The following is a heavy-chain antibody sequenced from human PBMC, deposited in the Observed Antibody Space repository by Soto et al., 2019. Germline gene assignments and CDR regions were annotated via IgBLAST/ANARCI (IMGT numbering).Heavy chain of an antibody. V-gene: IGHV3-48*01. Sequence: EVPLVESGGGLVQPGGSLRLTCAASGFSFSIYSMNWVRQAPGKGLEWVSYIMPGSSHIFYADSVKGRFTISRDNAKNSLYLQMNSLRAEESALYYCAIEKVGAESVHVFDIWGQGTMVTVSS. CDR2: IMPGSSHI. CDR1: GFSFSIYS. CDR3: AIEKVGAESVHVFDI. J-gene: IGHJ3*02. D-gene: IGHD1-26*01.